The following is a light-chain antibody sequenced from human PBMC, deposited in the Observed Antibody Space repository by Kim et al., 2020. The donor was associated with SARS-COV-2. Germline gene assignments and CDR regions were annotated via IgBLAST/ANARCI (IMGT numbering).Light chain of an antibody. CDR3: QQYNNWPDS. Sequence: EIVMTQSPATLSVSPGERATLSCRASQSVGSTLAWYQQKPGQAPSLLIYGASTRATGIPARFSGSGSGTEFTLTISSLQSEDFAVFYCQQYNNWPDSFGQGTRREI. J-gene: IGKJ2*01. V-gene: IGKV3-15*01. CDR1: QSVGST. CDR2: GAS.